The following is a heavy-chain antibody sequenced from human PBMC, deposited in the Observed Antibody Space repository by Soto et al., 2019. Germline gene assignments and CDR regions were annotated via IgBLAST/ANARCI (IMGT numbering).Heavy chain of an antibody. V-gene: IGHV3-23*01. CDR3: AKVPVGATGRFDP. CDR2: ISGSGGST. Sequence: GGSLRLSCAGSGFTFSNYAMSWVRQAPGKGLAWVSAISGSGGSTYYADSVKGRFTISRDNSKNTLYLQMNSLRAEDTALYYCAKVPVGATGRFDPWGQGTLVTVSS. CDR1: GFTFSNYA. D-gene: IGHD1-26*01. J-gene: IGHJ5*02.